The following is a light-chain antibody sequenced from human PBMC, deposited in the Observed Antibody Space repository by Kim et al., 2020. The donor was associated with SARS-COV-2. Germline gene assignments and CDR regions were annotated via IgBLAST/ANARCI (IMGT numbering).Light chain of an antibody. CDR1: SLRSYY. V-gene: IGLV3-19*01. Sequence: ALGQTVRFTCQGASLRSYYATWYQQKPGQAPIVVIYGKNNRPSGIPDRFSGSSSGNTSSLSITGTQASDEADYYCNSLYCNDNVVFGGWTKVTVL. CDR2: GKN. J-gene: IGLJ2*01. CDR3: NSLYCNDNVV.